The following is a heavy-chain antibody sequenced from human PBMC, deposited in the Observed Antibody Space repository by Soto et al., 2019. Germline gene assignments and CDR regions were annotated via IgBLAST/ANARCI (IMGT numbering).Heavy chain of an antibody. J-gene: IGHJ4*02. CDR2: IYPGDSET. CDR1: GYTFTSYW. V-gene: IGHV5-51*01. Sequence: GASLKISCKTSGYTFTSYWIGWVRQMPGKGLEWVGIIYPGDSETRYSPSFQGQVTISVDKSITSAYLQWSSLQASDTAMYYCARHLRASPYHYWGQGTLVTVSS. CDR3: ARHLRASPYHY.